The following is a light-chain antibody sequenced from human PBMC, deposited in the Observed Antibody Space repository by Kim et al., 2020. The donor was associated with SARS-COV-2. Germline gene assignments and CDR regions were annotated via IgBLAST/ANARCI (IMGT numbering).Light chain of an antibody. Sequence: ASVGYRVTITCRASQSIDTYLTWYQQKPRKAPKLLIYAASSLHSGVPSRLSGSGSGTDFTLTISSLQPEDFATYYCQQYDSTPLTFGGGTKVDIK. J-gene: IGKJ4*01. CDR1: QSIDTY. CDR2: AAS. CDR3: QQYDSTPLT. V-gene: IGKV1-39*01.